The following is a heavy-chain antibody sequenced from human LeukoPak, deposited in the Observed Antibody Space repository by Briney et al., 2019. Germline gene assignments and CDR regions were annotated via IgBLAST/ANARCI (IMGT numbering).Heavy chain of an antibody. CDR1: GGSFRGYY. CDR3: ARGPDVAQWELSHDGFDI. D-gene: IGHD1-26*01. Sequence: SETLSLTCAVYGGSFRGYYWSWLRRPPGKGLVWIGEINQSGSTNYSPSLKSRATISVDTSKNQFSLKLSSVTAADTAVYYCARGPDVAQWELSHDGFDIWGQGTMVTVSS. J-gene: IGHJ3*02. CDR2: INQSGST. V-gene: IGHV4-34*01.